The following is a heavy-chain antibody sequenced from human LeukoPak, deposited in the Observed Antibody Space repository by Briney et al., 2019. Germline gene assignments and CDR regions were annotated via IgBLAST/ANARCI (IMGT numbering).Heavy chain of an antibody. CDR2: ISAYNGNT. D-gene: IGHD6-19*01. CDR3: ARDEDSSGWYLIDY. CDR1: GYTFTSYG. J-gene: IGHJ4*02. Sequence: EASVKVSCKASGYTFTSYGISWVRQAPGQGLEWMGWISAYNGNTNYAQKLQGRVTMTTDTSTSTAYMELRSLRSDDTAVYYCARDEDSSGWYLIDYRGQGTLVTVSS. V-gene: IGHV1-18*01.